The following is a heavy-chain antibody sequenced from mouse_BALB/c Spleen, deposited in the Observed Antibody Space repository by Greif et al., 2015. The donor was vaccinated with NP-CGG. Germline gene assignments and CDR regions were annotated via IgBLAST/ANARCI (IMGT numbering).Heavy chain of an antibody. V-gene: IGHV1-11*01. Sequence: LMESGAELASPGASVTLSCKASGYTFTDHIMNWVKKRPGQGLEWIGRIYPVRGETNYNQKFMGKATFSVDLSSCTVDMVLNRLTCEDPAGYYWGGGQWFDYWGQGATLTVSS. CDR1: GYTFTDHI. CDR2: IYPVRGET. D-gene: IGHD3-3*01. CDR3: GGGQWFDY. J-gene: IGHJ2*01.